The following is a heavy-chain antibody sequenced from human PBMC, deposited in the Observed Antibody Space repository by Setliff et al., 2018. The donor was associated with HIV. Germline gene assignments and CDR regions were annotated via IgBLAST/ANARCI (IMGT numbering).Heavy chain of an antibody. D-gene: IGHD6-19*01. CDR3: AKDFHSSGWPYYFDY. V-gene: IGHV3-43*01. J-gene: IGHJ4*02. CDR1: GFIFDDYT. CDR2: ISWNGGNT. Sequence: GGSLRLSCAASGFIFDDYTMHWVRQVPGKGLEWVSLISWNGGNTYYADSVKGRFTISRDNSKNMLYLQMNSLRAEDTAVYYCAKDFHSSGWPYYFDYWGQGTLVTVSS.